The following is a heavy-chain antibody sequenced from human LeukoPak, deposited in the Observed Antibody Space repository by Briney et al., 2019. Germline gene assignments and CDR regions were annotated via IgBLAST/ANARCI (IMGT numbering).Heavy chain of an antibody. CDR2: IYYSGST. D-gene: IGHD6-6*01. J-gene: IGHJ4*02. Sequence: SETLSLTCTVSGGSISSYYWSWIRQPPGKGLEWIGYIYYSGSTNYNPSHKSRVTISVDTSKNQFSLKLSSVTAADTAVYYCARVTSSSSLDYWGQGTLVTVSS. CDR1: GGSISSYY. CDR3: ARVTSSSSLDY. V-gene: IGHV4-59*01.